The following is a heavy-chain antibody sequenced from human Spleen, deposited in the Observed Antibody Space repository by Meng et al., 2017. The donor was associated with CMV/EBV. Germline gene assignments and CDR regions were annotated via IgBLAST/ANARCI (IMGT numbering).Heavy chain of an antibody. CDR3: ARVYSYGSGRYDP. J-gene: IGHJ5*02. Sequence: GCSVRGAGSFLCWIRQPPGKCLACLGFLYSRGSTTYTPSLTSRVTISVDTSKSQISLKLSSVTAADTAVYFCARVYSYGSGRYDPWGQGTLVTVSS. D-gene: IGHD3-10*01. CDR2: LYSRGST. V-gene: IGHV4-61*08. CDR1: GCSVRGAGSF.